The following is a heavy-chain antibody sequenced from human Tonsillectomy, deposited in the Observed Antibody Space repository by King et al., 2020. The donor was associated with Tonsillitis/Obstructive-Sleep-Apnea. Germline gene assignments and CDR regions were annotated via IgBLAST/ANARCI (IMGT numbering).Heavy chain of an antibody. J-gene: IGHJ6*03. CDR3: GRGDSNYEGGVYFYHYLDV. V-gene: IGHV4-59*01. CDR2: IYYSGST. D-gene: IGHD4-11*01. Sequence: VQLQESGPGLVKPSETLSLTCTVSGGSISSYYWSWIRQPPGKGLEWIGYIYYSGSTNYNPSLKSRVTISVDTSKSQFSLKLNSVTAADTAVYYCGRGDSNYEGGVYFYHYLDVWGKGTTVTVSS. CDR1: GGSISSYY.